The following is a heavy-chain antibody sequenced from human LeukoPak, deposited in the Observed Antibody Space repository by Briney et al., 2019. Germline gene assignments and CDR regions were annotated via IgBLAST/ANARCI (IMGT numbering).Heavy chain of an antibody. CDR3: ARDKDYGDSLDFDY. D-gene: IGHD4-17*01. V-gene: IGHV3-48*04. CDR2: ISSSSSTM. CDR1: GFMLSDFS. J-gene: IGHJ4*02. Sequence: GGSLRLSCAASGFMLSDFSMDWVRQAPGKGLEWISYISSSSSTMYYADSVKGRFTISRDNAKNSLYLQMNSLRAEDTAVYYCARDKDYGDSLDFDYWGQGTLVTVSS.